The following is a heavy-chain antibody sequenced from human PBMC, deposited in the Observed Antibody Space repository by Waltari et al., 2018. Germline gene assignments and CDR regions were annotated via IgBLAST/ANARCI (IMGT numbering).Heavy chain of an antibody. J-gene: IGHJ1*01. Sequence: QAQLAQSGAEVKQPGASVKVSCKASAYTFSTYGITWVRQVPGQGLEWMGWISVHNGNTNHAQKFQDRVTLTTDTSTHTAYMEMRSLTTDDTAVYYCATSVGGNMEFDNWGQGTLVTVSS. CDR3: ATSVGGNMEFDN. CDR1: AYTFSTYG. V-gene: IGHV1-18*01. D-gene: IGHD6-19*01. CDR2: ISVHNGNT.